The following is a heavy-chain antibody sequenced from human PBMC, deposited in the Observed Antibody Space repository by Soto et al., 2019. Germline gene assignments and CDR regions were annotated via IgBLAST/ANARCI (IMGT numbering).Heavy chain of an antibody. V-gene: IGHV1-3*01. J-gene: IGHJ4*02. CDR2: INAGNGNT. Sequence: CKASGDRYTSYAMRWARQSTGQRLEWMGWINAGNGNTKYSQKFQGRVTITRDTSASTAYMELSSLRSEDTSVYYCARDIMVRGVIDYWGQGTL. CDR3: ARDIMVRGVIDY. CDR1: GDRYTSYA. D-gene: IGHD3-10*01.